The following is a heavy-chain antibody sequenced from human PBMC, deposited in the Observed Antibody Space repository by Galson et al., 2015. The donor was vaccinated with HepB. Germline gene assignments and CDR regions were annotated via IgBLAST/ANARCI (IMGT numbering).Heavy chain of an antibody. CDR2: IIPIFGTA. V-gene: IGHV1-69*13. J-gene: IGHJ5*02. CDR3: ARDLGYCSSTSCYGWFDP. CDR1: GGTFSSYA. D-gene: IGHD2-2*01. Sequence: SVKVSCKASGGTFSSYAISWVRQAPGQGLEWMGGIIPIFGTANYAQKFQGRVTITADESTSTAYMELSSLRSEDTAVYYCARDLGYCSSTSCYGWFDPWGQGTLVTVSS.